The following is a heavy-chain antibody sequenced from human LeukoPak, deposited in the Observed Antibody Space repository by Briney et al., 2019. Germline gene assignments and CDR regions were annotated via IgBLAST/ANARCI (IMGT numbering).Heavy chain of an antibody. D-gene: IGHD3-9*01. CDR1: GFTFSSYG. CDR2: IRYDGSNK. Sequence: GGSLRLSCAASGFTFSSYGMHWVRQAPGKGLEWVAFIRYDGSNKYYADSVKGRFTISRDNAKNTLYLQMNSLRAEDTAVYYCARVDILTGYYYFDYWGQGTLVTVSS. CDR3: ARVDILTGYYYFDY. V-gene: IGHV3-30*02. J-gene: IGHJ4*02.